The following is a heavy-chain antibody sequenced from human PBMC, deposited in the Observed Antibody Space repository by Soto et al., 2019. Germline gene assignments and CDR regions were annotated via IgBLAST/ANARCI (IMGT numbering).Heavy chain of an antibody. Sequence: LGLSCAAAGFTFSSYAMHWVRQAPGKGLEWVAVISYDGSNKYYADSVKGRFTISRDNSKNAPYLQMNSLRAEDTAVYYCARQPLQDFWSGYYISGGKYYYYGIDVWGQGTTVPVSS. J-gene: IGHJ6*02. V-gene: IGHV3-30-3*01. D-gene: IGHD3-3*01. CDR1: GFTFSSYA. CDR3: ARQPLQDFWSGYYISGGKYYYYGIDV. CDR2: ISYDGSNK.